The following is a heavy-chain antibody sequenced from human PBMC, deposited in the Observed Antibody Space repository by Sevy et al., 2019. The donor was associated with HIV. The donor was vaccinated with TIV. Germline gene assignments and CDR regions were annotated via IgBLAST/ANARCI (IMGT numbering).Heavy chain of an antibody. CDR3: ARLSNYVHYYYGMDV. CDR2: IYYSGST. D-gene: IGHD4-4*01. V-gene: IGHV4-59*01. J-gene: IGHJ6*02. Sequence: SETLSLTCTVSGGSISSYYWSWIRQPPGKGLEWIGYIYYSGSTNYNPSLKSRVPISVDTSKNQFSLKLSSVTAADTAVYYCARLSNYVHYYYGMDVWGQGTTVTVSS. CDR1: GGSISSYY.